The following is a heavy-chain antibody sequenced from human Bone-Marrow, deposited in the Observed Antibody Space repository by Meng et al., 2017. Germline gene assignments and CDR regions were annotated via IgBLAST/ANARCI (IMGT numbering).Heavy chain of an antibody. V-gene: IGHV4-34*01. Sequence: SETLSLTCAVYGGSFSGYYWSWIRQHPGKGLEWIGEINHSGSTNYNPSLKSRVTISVDTSKNQFSLKLSSVTAADTAVYYCARGPLGGIAVAGMDYWGQGTLVTVSS. CDR2: INHSGST. CDR3: ARGPLGGIAVAGMDY. J-gene: IGHJ4*02. CDR1: GGSFSGYY. D-gene: IGHD6-19*01.